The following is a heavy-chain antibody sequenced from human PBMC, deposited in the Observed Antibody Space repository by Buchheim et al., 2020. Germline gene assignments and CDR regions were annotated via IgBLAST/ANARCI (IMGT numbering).Heavy chain of an antibody. V-gene: IGHV3-7*01. J-gene: IGHJ4*02. CDR1: GVNIGDYS. CDR3: ARHFDSITSL. CDR2: LNRDVNEN. Sequence: EVQLVESGGDLVQPGGSLRLSCAASGVNIGDYSMNWVRQAPGKGLEWVATLNRDVNENNYIDSAKGRLTISRDNAKNSLYRQMNSLRVEGTALYYCARHFDSITSLWGQGTL. D-gene: IGHD3-22*01.